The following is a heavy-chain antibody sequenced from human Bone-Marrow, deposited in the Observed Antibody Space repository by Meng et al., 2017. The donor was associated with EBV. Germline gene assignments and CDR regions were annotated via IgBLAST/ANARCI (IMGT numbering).Heavy chain of an antibody. CDR3: AAGFRELVRSRDY. Sequence: GQRHEAGSRLVKPSGTLSLTCVVSGGSIRSSNWWSWVRQPPGKGLEWIGEIFYGGSTNYNPSLESRVTISVDKSKNQFSLKLSSVTAADTAVYYCAAGFRELVRSRDYWGQGTLVTVSS. CDR2: IFYGGST. D-gene: IGHD3-10*01. V-gene: IGHV4-4*02. CDR1: GGSIRSSNW. J-gene: IGHJ4*02.